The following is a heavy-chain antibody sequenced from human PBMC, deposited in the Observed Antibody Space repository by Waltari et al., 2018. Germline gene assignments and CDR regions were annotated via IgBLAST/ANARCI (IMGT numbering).Heavy chain of an antibody. Sequence: QVQLVQSGAEVKKPGASVKVSCKASGYTFTGHYMHWVRQAPGQGLEWMGWINPNSGGTNYAQKFQGRVTMTRDTSISTAYMELSRLRSDDTAVYYCARDSSHTTVTTWYPTYFQHWGQGTLVTVSS. CDR3: ARDSSHTTVTTWYPTYFQH. J-gene: IGHJ1*01. V-gene: IGHV1-2*02. CDR2: INPNSGGT. CDR1: GYTFTGHY. D-gene: IGHD4-17*01.